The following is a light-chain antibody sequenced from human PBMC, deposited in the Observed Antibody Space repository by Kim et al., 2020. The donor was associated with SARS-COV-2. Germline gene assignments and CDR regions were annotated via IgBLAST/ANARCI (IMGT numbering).Light chain of an antibody. CDR3: QHSYSAPYT. Sequence: SASVGDRVTITCRASQTITSYLNWYQQKPGTAPKLLILAASTLQSGVPSRFSGSGSGTDFTLTINSLQPEDFATYFCQHSYSAPYTFGQGTKLEIK. CDR2: AAS. V-gene: IGKV1-39*01. J-gene: IGKJ2*01. CDR1: QTITSY.